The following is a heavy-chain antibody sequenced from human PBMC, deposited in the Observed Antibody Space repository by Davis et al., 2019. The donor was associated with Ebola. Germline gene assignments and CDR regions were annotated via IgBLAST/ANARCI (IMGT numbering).Heavy chain of an antibody. D-gene: IGHD3-9*01. J-gene: IGHJ6*02. CDR1: GGSISSHY. Sequence: PSETLSLTCTVSGGSISSHYWSWIRQPPGKGLEWIGYIYYSGSTNYNPSLKSRVTISVDTSKNQFSLKLSPVTAADTAVYYCARLVLRYFDWSKTLYYYYGMDVWGQGTTVTVSS. CDR3: ARLVLRYFDWSKTLYYYYGMDV. V-gene: IGHV4-59*11. CDR2: IYYSGST.